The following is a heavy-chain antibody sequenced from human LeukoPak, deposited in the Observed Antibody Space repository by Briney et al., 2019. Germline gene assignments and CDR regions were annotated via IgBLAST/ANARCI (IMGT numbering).Heavy chain of an antibody. CDR2: ISSSSSTI. CDR3: AKDIAAATRRDYYYYGLDV. D-gene: IGHD2-15*01. V-gene: IGHV3-48*02. J-gene: IGHJ6*02. CDR1: GFTFSSYS. Sequence: PGGSLRLSCAASGFTFSSYSMNWVRQAPGKGLEWVLYISSSSSTIYYADSVKGRFTISRDNAKNSLYLQMNSLRDEDTAVYYCAKDIAAATRRDYYYYGLDVWGQGTTVTVSS.